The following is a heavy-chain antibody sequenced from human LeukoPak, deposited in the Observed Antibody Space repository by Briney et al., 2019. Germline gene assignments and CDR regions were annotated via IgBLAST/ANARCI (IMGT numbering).Heavy chain of an antibody. D-gene: IGHD2-21*01. J-gene: IGHJ5*02. CDR1: GGSISSYY. CDR2: IYTSGST. Sequence: SETLSLTCTVSGGSISSYYWSWIRQPAGKGLEWIGRIYTSGSTYYNPSLKSRVTISVDTSKNQFSLKLSSVAAADTAVYYCARERYCGGDCYLQWFDPWGQGTLVTVSS. CDR3: ARERYCGGDCYLQWFDP. V-gene: IGHV4-4*07.